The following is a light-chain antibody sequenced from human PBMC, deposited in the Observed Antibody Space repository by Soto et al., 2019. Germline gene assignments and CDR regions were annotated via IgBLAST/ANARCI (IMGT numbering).Light chain of an antibody. Sequence: ENVLTQSPGTLSLSPGERATLSCRASQTVSSYLTWYQQRXXQAPRLLIYGASKRATGIPDRFSXXGXGXDXXLTISRLEPEDFALYYCQQYGTSPITFGQGTRLEIK. CDR3: QQYGTSPIT. CDR2: GAS. CDR1: QTVSSY. J-gene: IGKJ5*01. V-gene: IGKV3-20*01.